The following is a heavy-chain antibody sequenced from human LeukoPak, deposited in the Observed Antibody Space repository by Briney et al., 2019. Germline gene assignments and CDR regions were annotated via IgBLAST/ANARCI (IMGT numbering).Heavy chain of an antibody. D-gene: IGHD1-1*01. V-gene: IGHV4-59*01. Sequence: SETLSLTCTVSGGSISSFYSSWIRQPPGKGLEWIGYIYYSGSTNYNPSLKSRVTISVDTSKNQFSLKLSSVTAADTAVYYCARHGTSGTNLNWFDPWGQGTLVTVSS. CDR2: IYYSGST. CDR1: GGSISSFY. CDR3: ARHGTSGTNLNWFDP. J-gene: IGHJ5*02.